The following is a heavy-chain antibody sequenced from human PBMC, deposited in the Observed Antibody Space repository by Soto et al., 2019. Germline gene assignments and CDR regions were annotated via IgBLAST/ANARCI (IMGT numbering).Heavy chain of an antibody. Sequence: EVQLVESGGGLVKPGGSLRLSRAASGFTFTRYSMNWVRQAPGKGLEWVSSISSTTNYIYYADSMKGRFTVSRDNAKNSVYLEMNSLSAEDTAVYYCARESEDLTSNFDYWGQGTLVTVSS. CDR1: GFTFTRYS. CDR2: ISSTTNYI. J-gene: IGHJ4*02. V-gene: IGHV3-21*01. CDR3: ARESEDLTSNFDY.